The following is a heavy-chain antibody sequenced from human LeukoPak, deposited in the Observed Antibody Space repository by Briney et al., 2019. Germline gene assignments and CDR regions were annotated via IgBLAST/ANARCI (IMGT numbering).Heavy chain of an antibody. Sequence: GGSLRLSCAASGFAFSIHGMNWVRQAPGKGLEWVSYIINSGGTVYYTDSVQGRFTISRDNARNSLFLQMNSLRDEDTAVYYCARVGRGVYGMDVWGQGTTVTVSS. CDR2: IINSGGTV. J-gene: IGHJ6*02. CDR1: GFAFSIHG. CDR3: ARVGRGVYGMDV. V-gene: IGHV3-48*02. D-gene: IGHD3-10*01.